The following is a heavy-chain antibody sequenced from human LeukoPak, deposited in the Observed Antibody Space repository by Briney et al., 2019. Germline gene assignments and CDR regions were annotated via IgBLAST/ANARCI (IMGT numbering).Heavy chain of an antibody. V-gene: IGHV3-23*01. CDR2: ISGSGGST. CDR3: APPREGSYWSDAFDI. CDR1: GFTFSSYA. D-gene: IGHD1-26*01. J-gene: IGHJ3*02. Sequence: GGSLRLSCAASGFTFSSYAMSWLRQAPGKGLEWVSAISGSGGSTYYADSVKGRFTISRDNSKNTLYLQMNSLRAEDTAVYYCAPPREGSYWSDAFDIWGQGTMVTASS.